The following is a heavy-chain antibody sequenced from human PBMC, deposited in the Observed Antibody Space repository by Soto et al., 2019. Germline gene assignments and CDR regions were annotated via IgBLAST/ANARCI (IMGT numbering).Heavy chain of an antibody. D-gene: IGHD1-26*01. CDR3: AKGESSDYYYYHGLDV. Sequence: PGGSLRLSCAASAFTFNSYVMHWVRQCHSEGLEWVAVISSDGSTIYYVDSVQGRFTISRDNSKNTLYLQMSSLRAEDTAVYYCAKGESSDYYYYHGLDVWGQGTTVTVSS. V-gene: IGHV3-30*18. J-gene: IGHJ6*02. CDR2: ISSDGSTI. CDR1: AFTFNSYV.